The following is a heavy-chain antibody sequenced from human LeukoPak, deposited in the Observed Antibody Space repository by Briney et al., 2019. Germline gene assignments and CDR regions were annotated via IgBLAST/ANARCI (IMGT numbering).Heavy chain of an antibody. V-gene: IGHV4-34*01. Sequence: SETLSLTCAVYGGSFSGYYWSWIRQPPGKGLEWIGEVNHSGSTNYNPSLKSRVTISVDTSKNQFSLKLSSVTAADTAVYYCARVPLLQDSSGWYVPYYYYYMDVWGKGTTVTVSS. CDR3: ARVPLLQDSSGWYVPYYYYYMDV. J-gene: IGHJ6*03. D-gene: IGHD6-19*01. CDR1: GGSFSGYY. CDR2: VNHSGST.